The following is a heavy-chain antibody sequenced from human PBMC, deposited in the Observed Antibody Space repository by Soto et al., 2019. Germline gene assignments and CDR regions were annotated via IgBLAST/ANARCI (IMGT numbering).Heavy chain of an antibody. CDR2: ISSSSSYI. D-gene: IGHD2-2*01. J-gene: IGHJ4*02. CDR3: ARVAEHCSSTSCHLDY. CDR1: GFTFSTYS. V-gene: IGHV3-21*01. Sequence: GGSLRLSCAASGFTFSTYSMTWVRQAPGKGLEWVSSISSSSSYIFYADSVKGRFTISRDNAKNSLYLQVNSLRAEDTAVYFCARVAEHCSSTSCHLDYWGQGTLVTVSS.